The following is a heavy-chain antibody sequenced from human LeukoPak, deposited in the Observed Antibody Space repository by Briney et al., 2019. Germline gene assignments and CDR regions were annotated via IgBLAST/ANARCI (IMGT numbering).Heavy chain of an antibody. CDR3: ARASRDVLRSYRYTRLDY. CDR1: GGSFSGYY. V-gene: IGHV4-34*01. J-gene: IGHJ4*02. Sequence: PSETLSLTCAVYGGSFSGYYWSWIRQPPGKGLEWIGEINHSGSTNYNPSLKSRVTISVETSKNQFSLKLSSVTAADTAVYYCARASRDVLRSYRYTRLDYWGQGTLVTVSS. D-gene: IGHD3-16*02. CDR2: INHSGST.